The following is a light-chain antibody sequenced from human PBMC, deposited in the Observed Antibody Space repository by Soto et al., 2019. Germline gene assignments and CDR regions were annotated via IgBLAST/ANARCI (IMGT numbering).Light chain of an antibody. CDR1: SSDVGDYNY. CDR2: EVS. Sequence: QSVLTQPPSASGSPGQSVTISCTGTSSDVGDYNYVSWYQQHPGEAPKLLIFEVSKRPSGVPDRFSGSKSGNTASLTVSGVQPEDEADYYCSSYAGRNNVVFGGGTKLTVL. J-gene: IGLJ2*01. CDR3: SSYAGRNNVV. V-gene: IGLV2-8*01.